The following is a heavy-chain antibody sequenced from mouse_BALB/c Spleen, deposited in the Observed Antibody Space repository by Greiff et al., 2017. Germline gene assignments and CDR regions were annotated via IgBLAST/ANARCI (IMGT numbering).Heavy chain of an antibody. J-gene: IGHJ4*01. CDR1: GYTFTSYW. CDR3: TMITKDYAMDY. V-gene: IGHV1-7*01. D-gene: IGHD2-4*01. Sequence: VQLQQSGAELAKPGASVKMSCKASGYTFTSYWMHWVKQRPGQGLEWIGYINPSTGYTEYNQKFKDKATLTADKSSSTAYMQLSSLTSEDSAVYYCTMITKDYAMDYWGQGTSVTVSS. CDR2: INPSTGYT.